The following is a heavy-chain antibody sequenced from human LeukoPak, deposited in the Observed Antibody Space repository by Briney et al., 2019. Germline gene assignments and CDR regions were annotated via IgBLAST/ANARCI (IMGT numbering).Heavy chain of an antibody. J-gene: IGHJ4*02. D-gene: IGHD3-10*01. CDR2: TYYRSKWYN. V-gene: IGHV6-1*01. CDR1: GDSVSRKSAA. Sequence: SQTLSLTCAISGDSVSRKSAAWNWIRQSPSRGLEWLGRTYYRSKWYNDYAISVKSRMTINPDTSNNQFSLQLNSVTPEDTAVYYCARGVWSIFDYWGQGALVTVSS. CDR3: ARGVWSIFDY.